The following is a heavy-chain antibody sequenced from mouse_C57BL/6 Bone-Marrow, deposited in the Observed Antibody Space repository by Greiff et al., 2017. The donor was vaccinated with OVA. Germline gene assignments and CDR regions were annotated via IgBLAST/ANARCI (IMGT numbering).Heavy chain of an antibody. CDR2: ISDGGSYT. Sequence: EVKLQESGGGLVKPGGSLKLSCAASGFTFSSYAMSWVRQTPEKRLEWVATISDGGSYTYYPDNVKGRFTISRDNAKNNLYLQMSHLKSEDTAMYYGASDRDYSYYAMDYWGQGTSVTVSS. CDR1: GFTFSSYA. CDR3: ASDRDYSYYAMDY. D-gene: IGHD1-1*01. V-gene: IGHV5-4*03. J-gene: IGHJ4*01.